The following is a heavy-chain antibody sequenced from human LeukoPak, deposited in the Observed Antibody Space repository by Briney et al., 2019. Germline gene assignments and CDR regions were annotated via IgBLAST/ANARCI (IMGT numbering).Heavy chain of an antibody. J-gene: IGHJ4*02. D-gene: IGHD3-22*01. CDR2: ISYDGSNK. Sequence: GGSLRLSCAASGFTFSSYGMHWVRQAPGKGLEWVAVISYDGSNKYYADSVKGRFTISRDNSKNTLYLQMNSLRAEDTAVYYCANTGPHGSSGTLDYWGQGTLVTVSS. CDR3: ANTGPHGSSGTLDY. CDR1: GFTFSSYG. V-gene: IGHV3-30*18.